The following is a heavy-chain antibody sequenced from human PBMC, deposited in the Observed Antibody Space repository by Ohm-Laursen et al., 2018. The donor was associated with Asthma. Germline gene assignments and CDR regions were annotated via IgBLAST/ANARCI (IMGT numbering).Heavy chain of an antibody. Sequence: SLRLSCAASGFTFSSYAMSWVRQAPGKGLEWVSAISGSGGSTYYADSVKGRFTISRDNSKNTLYLQMNSLRAEDTAVYYCAIYSSGWSGGFDYWSQGTLVTVSS. D-gene: IGHD6-19*01. CDR3: AIYSSGWSGGFDY. CDR2: ISGSGGST. V-gene: IGHV3-23*01. J-gene: IGHJ4*02. CDR1: GFTFSSYA.